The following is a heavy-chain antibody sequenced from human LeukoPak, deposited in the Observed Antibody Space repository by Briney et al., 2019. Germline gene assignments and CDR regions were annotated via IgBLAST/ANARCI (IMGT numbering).Heavy chain of an antibody. D-gene: IGHD1-7*01. CDR2: INPSGGST. V-gene: IGHV1-46*01. Sequence: ASVKVSCKASGYTFTSYYMHWVRQAPGQGLEWMGIINPSGGSTSYAQKFQGRVTMTRETSTSTVYMELSSLRSEDTAVYYCASGGTTLYDAFDIWGQGTMVTVSS. CDR1: GYTFTSYY. J-gene: IGHJ3*02. CDR3: ASGGTTLYDAFDI.